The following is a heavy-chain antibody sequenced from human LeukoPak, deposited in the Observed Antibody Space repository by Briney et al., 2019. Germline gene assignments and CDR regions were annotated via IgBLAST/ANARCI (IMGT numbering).Heavy chain of an antibody. CDR3: AAGGTGRYYYYMDV. Sequence: GGSLRLSCAASGFTFSSYSMNWVRQAPGKGLEWVSYISSSSSTIYYADSVKGRFTISRDNAKNSLYLQMNSLRAEDTAVYYCAAGGTGRYYYYMDVWGKGTTVTVSS. J-gene: IGHJ6*03. D-gene: IGHD1-14*01. V-gene: IGHV3-48*04. CDR2: ISSSSSTI. CDR1: GFTFSSYS.